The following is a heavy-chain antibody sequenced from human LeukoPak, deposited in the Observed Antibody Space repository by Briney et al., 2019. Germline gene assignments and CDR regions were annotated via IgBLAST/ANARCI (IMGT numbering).Heavy chain of an antibody. Sequence: GGSLRLSCAASGFTFSSYGMHWVRQAPGKGLEWVAVISYDGSNKYYADSVKGRFTISRDNSKNTLYLQMNSLRVEDTAVYCCAKGGPYYGSGPDYYYYYGMDVWGQGTTVTVSS. V-gene: IGHV3-30*18. CDR1: GFTFSSYG. CDR3: AKGGPYYGSGPDYYYYYGMDV. J-gene: IGHJ6*02. CDR2: ISYDGSNK. D-gene: IGHD3-10*01.